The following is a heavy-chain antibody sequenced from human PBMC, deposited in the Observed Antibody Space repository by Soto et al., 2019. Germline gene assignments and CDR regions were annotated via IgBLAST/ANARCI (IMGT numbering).Heavy chain of an antibody. CDR3: ARVVTGTTLVWFDP. V-gene: IGHV4-4*07. J-gene: IGHJ5*02. CDR2: IYTSGST. CDR1: GGSISSYY. Sequence: SATLTLTCTVSGGSISSYYWSWIRQPAGKGLEWIGRIYTSGSTNYNPSLKSRVTMSVDTSKNQFSPKLSSVTAADTAVYYCARVVTGTTLVWFDPWGQGTLVTVSS. D-gene: IGHD1-7*01.